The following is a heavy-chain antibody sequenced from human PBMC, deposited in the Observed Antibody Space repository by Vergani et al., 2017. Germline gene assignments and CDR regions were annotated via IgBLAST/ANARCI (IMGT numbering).Heavy chain of an antibody. V-gene: IGHV5-51*01. Sequence: EVQLVQSGAEVKKPGESLKISCKGSGYSFTNYWIGWVRQMPGKGLEWMGIIYPGDSDTRYSPSFQGQVTISADKSISTAYLQRSSLRASDSAMYYCARLYGRDSSGSKYFDYWGQGTLVTVSS. J-gene: IGHJ4*02. CDR1: GYSFTNYW. CDR3: ARLYGRDSSGSKYFDY. CDR2: IYPGDSDT. D-gene: IGHD3-22*01.